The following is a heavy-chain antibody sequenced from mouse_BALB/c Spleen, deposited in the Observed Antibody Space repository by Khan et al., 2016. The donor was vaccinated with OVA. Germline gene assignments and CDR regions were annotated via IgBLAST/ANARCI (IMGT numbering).Heavy chain of an antibody. CDR1: GYSITTDYA. V-gene: IGHV3-2*02. CDR2: ISYSGNT. CDR3: ARVYGGDFDY. Sequence: EAQLVESGPGLVKPSQSLSLTCTVTGYSITTDYAWNWIRQFPGNKLEWMGFISYSGNTKYNPSLKSRISISRDTSTNQFFLQLKSVTTEDTARYYCARVYGGDFDYWGQGTTLTVSS. J-gene: IGHJ2*01. D-gene: IGHD1-1*01.